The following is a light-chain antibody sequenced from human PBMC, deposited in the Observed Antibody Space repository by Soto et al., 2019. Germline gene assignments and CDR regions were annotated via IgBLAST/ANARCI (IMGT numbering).Light chain of an antibody. Sequence: EIVMTQSPGTLSVSPGDRATLSCRSSQSISTNLAWYQQKPGQPPRLLIYGSSTRAIGVAARFTGSGSGTEFTLTIGSLQSEDFAVYHCQQYHKWPPFTFGGGTKVDIK. V-gene: IGKV3-15*01. CDR1: QSISTN. J-gene: IGKJ4*01. CDR3: QQYHKWPPFT. CDR2: GSS.